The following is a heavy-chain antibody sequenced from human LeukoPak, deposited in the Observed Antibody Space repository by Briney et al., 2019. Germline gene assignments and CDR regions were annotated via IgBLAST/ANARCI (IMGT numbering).Heavy chain of an antibody. D-gene: IGHD1-26*01. CDR1: GFSFSSYA. Sequence: GGSLRLSCAASGFSFSSYAMHWVRQAPGKGLEWVTAILNDGSNKFYADSVKGRFTISRDTSKNTLYLQMDSLRVEDTAVYYCAKGGGRSQADVFDFWGQGTMVAVSS. CDR2: ILNDGSNK. J-gene: IGHJ3*01. V-gene: IGHV3-30*04. CDR3: AKGGGRSQADVFDF.